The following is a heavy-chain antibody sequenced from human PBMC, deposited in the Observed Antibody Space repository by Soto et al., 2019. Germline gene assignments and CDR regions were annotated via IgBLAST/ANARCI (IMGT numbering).Heavy chain of an antibody. Sequence: VASVKVSCKASGYSFTNNDVSWVRQATVQGLEWMGWMNPGSGDTGYAQKFQGRVTMTRDISIATAYMELSSLRSDDTAIYYCARMETFGSLNWFDPWGQGTLVNVSS. D-gene: IGHD3-16*01. V-gene: IGHV1-8*01. CDR2: MNPGSGDT. CDR1: GYSFTNND. CDR3: ARMETFGSLNWFDP. J-gene: IGHJ5*02.